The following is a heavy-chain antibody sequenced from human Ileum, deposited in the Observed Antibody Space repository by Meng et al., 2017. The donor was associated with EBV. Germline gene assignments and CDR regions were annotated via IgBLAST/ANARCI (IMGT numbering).Heavy chain of an antibody. CDR1: GYTFTNYD. Sequence: QVQLVQSGAEVKKPGASLKGSCKASGYTFTNYDISWVRQATGQGLEWMGWMNPKTGTAHYAQKFQGRVSMTRDTSITTAYMELSSLTSEDTAVYYCVRTLERGDYWGQGTLVTVSS. J-gene: IGHJ4*02. CDR3: VRTLERGDY. CDR2: MNPKTGTA. V-gene: IGHV1-8*01. D-gene: IGHD5-24*01.